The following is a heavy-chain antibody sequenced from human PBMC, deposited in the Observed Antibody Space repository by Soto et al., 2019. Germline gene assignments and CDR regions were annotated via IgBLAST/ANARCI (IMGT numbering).Heavy chain of an antibody. Sequence: GGSLRLSCAASGFTFSSYSMNWVRQAPGKGLEWVSYISSSSSTIYYADSVKGRFTISRDNAKNSLYLQMNSLRAEDTAVYYCARGGPEGIAAAGYAFDIWGQGTMVTDSS. CDR3: ARGGPEGIAAAGYAFDI. CDR2: ISSSSSTI. V-gene: IGHV3-48*04. CDR1: GFTFSSYS. D-gene: IGHD6-13*01. J-gene: IGHJ3*02.